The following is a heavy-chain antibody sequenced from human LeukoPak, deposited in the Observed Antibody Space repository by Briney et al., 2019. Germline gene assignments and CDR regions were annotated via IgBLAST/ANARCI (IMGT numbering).Heavy chain of an antibody. V-gene: IGHV3-23*01. D-gene: IGHD3-10*01. CDR3: AKDRSGSRA. J-gene: IGHJ5*02. Sequence: GGSLRLSCAASGFTFSSYAMSWVRQAPGKGLEWVSTIEDFTTYYADSVQGRFTISRDNSKSTLYLQMNSLRAEDTAVYYCAKDRSGSRAWGQGTLVTVSS. CDR2: IEDFTT. CDR1: GFTFSSYA.